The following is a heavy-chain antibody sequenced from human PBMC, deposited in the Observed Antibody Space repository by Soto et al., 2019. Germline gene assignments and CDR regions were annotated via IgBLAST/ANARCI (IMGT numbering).Heavy chain of an antibody. CDR3: ARVIPGVEAWFDP. D-gene: IGHD2-2*01. CDR2: ISAYTDTP. Sequence: ASVKVSCKASGYTFTNFGVTWVRRAPGQGLEWMGWISAYTDTPNYAQKFQGRVTMTIDTSTSTAYMDLRSPTSDDTAVYYCARVIPGVEAWFDPWGQGTLVTVSS. CDR1: GYTFTNFG. V-gene: IGHV1-18*01. J-gene: IGHJ5*02.